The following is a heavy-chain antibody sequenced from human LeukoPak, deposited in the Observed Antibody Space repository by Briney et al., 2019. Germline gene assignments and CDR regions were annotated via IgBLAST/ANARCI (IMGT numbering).Heavy chain of an antibody. CDR2: TYYRSKWYN. CDR3: ARDDAQTDGGYFGYDY. V-gene: IGHV6-1*01. CDR1: GDSVSRNSAA. D-gene: IGHD5-12*01. J-gene: IGHJ4*02. Sequence: SQTLSLTCAISGDSVSRNSAAWNWIRQSPSRGLEWLGRTYYRSKWYNDYAVSVKSRIIINPDTSKNQFSLQVNSVTPEDTAVYYCARDDAQTDGGYFGYDYWGQGTLVTVSS.